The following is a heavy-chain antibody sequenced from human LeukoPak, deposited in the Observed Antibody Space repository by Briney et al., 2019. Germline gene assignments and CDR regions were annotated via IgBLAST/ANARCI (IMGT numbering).Heavy chain of an antibody. CDR3: AKWSALGKWELLMEYYFDY. CDR2: IRYDGSNK. V-gene: IGHV3-30*02. D-gene: IGHD1-26*01. CDR1: GFTFSSYG. Sequence: GGSLRLSCAASGFTFSSYGMHWVRQAPGKGLEGVAFIRYDGSNKYYADSVKGRFTISRDNSKNTLYLQMNSLRAEDTAVYYCAKWSALGKWELLMEYYFDYWGQGTLVTVSS. J-gene: IGHJ4*02.